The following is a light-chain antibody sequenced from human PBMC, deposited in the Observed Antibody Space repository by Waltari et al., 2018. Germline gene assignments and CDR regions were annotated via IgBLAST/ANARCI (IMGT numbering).Light chain of an antibody. Sequence: QSALTQPASVSGSPGQSITISCTGTTSDLGWYNYVSWYQQHPGKAPKLILYDVTSRPSGVSNRFSGSKSGNTASLTISGLQPEDEADYYCCSFTSSSTWVFGGGTKLTVL. V-gene: IGLV2-14*03. CDR2: DVT. CDR3: CSFTSSSTWV. CDR1: TSDLGWYNY. J-gene: IGLJ3*02.